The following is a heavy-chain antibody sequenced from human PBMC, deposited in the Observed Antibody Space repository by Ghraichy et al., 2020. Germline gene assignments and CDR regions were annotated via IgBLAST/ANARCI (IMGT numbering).Heavy chain of an antibody. V-gene: IGHV4-39*01. CDR3: ARQPAATMREFAFDY. CDR1: GDSISSSSFF. CDR2: IYYSGST. Sequence: GSLRLSCTVSGDSISSSSFFWGWIRQPPGKGLDWIGSIYYSGSTYYNPSLKSRVTISVDTSKNQFSLKLSSLTAADTAVYWCARQPAATMREFAFDYWGQGTLVTLSS. J-gene: IGHJ4*02. D-gene: IGHD2-15*01.